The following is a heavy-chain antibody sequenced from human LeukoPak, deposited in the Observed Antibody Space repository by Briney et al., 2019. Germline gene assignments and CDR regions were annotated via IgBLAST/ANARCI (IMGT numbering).Heavy chain of an antibody. CDR1: GFTFSNAW. CDR3: TTGLSGYSGWFDP. V-gene: IGHV3-15*01. D-gene: IGHD3-22*01. J-gene: IGHJ5*02. Sequence: GGSLRLSCAASGFTFSNAWMSWVRQAPGKGLEWVGRIKSKTDGGTTDYAAPVKGRFTISRDDSKNTLYLQMNSLKTEDTAVYYCTTGLSGYSGWFDPWGQGTLVTVSS. CDR2: IKSKTDGGTT.